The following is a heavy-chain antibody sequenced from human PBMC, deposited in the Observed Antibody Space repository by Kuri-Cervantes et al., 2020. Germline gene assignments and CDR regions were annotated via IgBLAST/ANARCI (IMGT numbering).Heavy chain of an antibody. CDR2: IYYSGST. Sequence: GSLRLSCTVSGGSISSYYWSWIRQPQGKGLEWIGYIYYSGSTNYNPSLKSRVTISVDTSKNQFSLKLSSVTAADTAVYYCARDPGYSSGWWGYFDYWGQGTLVTVSS. CDR1: GGSISSYY. J-gene: IGHJ4*02. CDR3: ARDPGYSSGWWGYFDY. D-gene: IGHD6-19*01. V-gene: IGHV4-59*01.